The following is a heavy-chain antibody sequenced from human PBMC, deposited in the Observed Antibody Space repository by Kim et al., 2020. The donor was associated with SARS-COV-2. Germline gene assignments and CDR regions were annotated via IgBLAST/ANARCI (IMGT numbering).Heavy chain of an antibody. D-gene: IGHD1-1*01. J-gene: IGHJ5*02. CDR3: AKGYNWNGNWFDP. V-gene: IGHV3-23*01. Sequence: YATPVEGRFTIPRDNSKNTLYRQMNSLRAEDTAVYYCAKGYNWNGNWFDPWGQGTLVTVSS.